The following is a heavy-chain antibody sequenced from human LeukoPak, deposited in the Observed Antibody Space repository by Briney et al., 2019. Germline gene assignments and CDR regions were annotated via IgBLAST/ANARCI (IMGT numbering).Heavy chain of an antibody. CDR1: GYTFTGYY. Sequence: ASVKVSCKASGYTFTGYYMHWVRQAPGQGLEWMGWINPNSGGTNYAQKFQGRVTMTRDTSISTAYMELSRLRSDDTAVYYCARVGQYSSSCLGYWGQGTLVTVSS. V-gene: IGHV1-2*02. J-gene: IGHJ4*02. D-gene: IGHD6-13*01. CDR3: ARVGQYSSSCLGY. CDR2: INPNSGGT.